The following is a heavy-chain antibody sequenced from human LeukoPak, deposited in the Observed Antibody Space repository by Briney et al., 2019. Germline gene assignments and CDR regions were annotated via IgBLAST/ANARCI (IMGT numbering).Heavy chain of an antibody. V-gene: IGHV4-59*01. Sequence: PSETLSLTCTVSGGSISSYYWSWIRQPPGKGLEWIGYIYYSGSTNYNPSLKSRVTISVDTSKNQFSLKLSSVTAADTAVYYCARFGCSGGSCYPSLSYMDVWGKGTTVTISS. CDR3: ARFGCSGGSCYPSLSYMDV. CDR2: IYYSGST. D-gene: IGHD2-15*01. CDR1: GGSISSYY. J-gene: IGHJ6*03.